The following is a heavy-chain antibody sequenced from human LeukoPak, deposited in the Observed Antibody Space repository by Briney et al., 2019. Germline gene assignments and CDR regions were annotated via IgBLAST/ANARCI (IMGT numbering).Heavy chain of an antibody. CDR3: ASEDVDITVATSGAFDI. CDR1: GFTFNRLW. D-gene: IGHD6-19*01. CDR2: IISDGSST. J-gene: IGHJ3*02. Sequence: GGSLRLSCAASGFTFNRLWMHWVRQAPGKGLVWVSRIISDGSSTNYADSVKGRFTISRDNAKNTLYLQMNSLRAEDTALYYCASEDVDITVATSGAFDIWGQGTMVTVSS. V-gene: IGHV3-74*01.